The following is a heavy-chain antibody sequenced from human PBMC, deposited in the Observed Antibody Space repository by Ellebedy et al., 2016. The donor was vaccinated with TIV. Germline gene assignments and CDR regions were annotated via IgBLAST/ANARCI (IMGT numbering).Heavy chain of an antibody. CDR1: GGSVSRGSYY. Sequence: MPSETLSLTCTVSGGSVSRGSYYRSWIRQPPGTGLEWIGYIYYNGSTNYNPSLKSRVTISKDTSKNQFSLKLSSVTAADTALYYCARASLRVGPFFFWGQGTLVTVSS. J-gene: IGHJ4*02. CDR2: IYYNGST. D-gene: IGHD1-26*01. CDR3: ARASLRVGPFFF. V-gene: IGHV4-61*01.